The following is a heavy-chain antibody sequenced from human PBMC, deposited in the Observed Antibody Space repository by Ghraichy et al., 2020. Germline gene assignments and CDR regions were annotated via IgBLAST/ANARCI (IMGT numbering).Heavy chain of an antibody. CDR1: GFTFSSYA. CDR2: ISGSGGST. Sequence: LSLTCAASGFTFSSYAMSWVRQAPGKGLEWVSAISGSGGSTYYADSVKGRFTISRDNSKNTLYLQMNSLRAEDTAVYYCAKVPAYSLGGDPWGQGTLVTVSS. D-gene: IGHD3-16*01. J-gene: IGHJ5*02. V-gene: IGHV3-23*01. CDR3: AKVPAYSLGGDP.